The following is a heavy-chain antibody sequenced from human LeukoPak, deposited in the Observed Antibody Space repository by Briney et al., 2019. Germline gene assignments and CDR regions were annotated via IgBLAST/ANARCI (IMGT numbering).Heavy chain of an antibody. Sequence: GGSLRLSCAASVFTFSSFAISWVRQAPGKGLEWVSTFSGSGGSTYYAESVKGRFSISRDNSKNTLYLQMNSQRAEDTAVYYCAKNSMVRAYNWFDPWGQGTLVTVSS. CDR2: FSGSGGST. D-gene: IGHD3-10*01. J-gene: IGHJ5*02. CDR1: VFTFSSFA. CDR3: AKNSMVRAYNWFDP. V-gene: IGHV3-23*01.